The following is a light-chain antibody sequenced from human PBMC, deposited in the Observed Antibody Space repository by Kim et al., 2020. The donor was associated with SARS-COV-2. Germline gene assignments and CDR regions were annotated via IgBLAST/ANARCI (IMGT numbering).Light chain of an antibody. CDR3: QQYHSYLT. V-gene: IGKV1-5*03. Sequence: SASVGGGVTIGCLARQSISTFLCWYQLKAGEAPKVMIYRASTLPGGVPSRFSGRGSGTDFTLTISGLQHDDFAIYYCQQYHSYLTFGQGTKVDIK. J-gene: IGKJ1*01. CDR1: QSISTF. CDR2: RAS.